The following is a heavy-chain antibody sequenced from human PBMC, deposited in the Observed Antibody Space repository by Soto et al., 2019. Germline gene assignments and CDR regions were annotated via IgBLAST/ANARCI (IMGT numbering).Heavy chain of an antibody. Sequence: QVQLVQSGAEVKKPGSSVKVSCKASVGTFSSYAINWVRQAPGQGLEWMGGIIRIFGTPDYAQRFQGRVTITADESTSTAYMELSSLRSEDTAVYYCARQGSNEYYYDGMDVWGQGTTVTVSS. CDR2: IIRIFGTP. V-gene: IGHV1-69*12. J-gene: IGHJ6*02. D-gene: IGHD3-10*01. CDR1: VGTFSSYA. CDR3: ARQGSNEYYYDGMDV.